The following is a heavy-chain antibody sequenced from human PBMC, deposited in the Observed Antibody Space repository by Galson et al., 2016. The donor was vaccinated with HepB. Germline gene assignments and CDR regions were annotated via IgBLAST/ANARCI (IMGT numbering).Heavy chain of an antibody. D-gene: IGHD6-19*01. CDR1: GFTFSHYF. Sequence: SLRLSCAASGFTFSHYFVSWIRQAPGKGLGWISYISSYGSTIYYADSVKGRFTISRDNAENSLYLQMNSLRAEDTAVYYCARVRWLEPLDYWGQGTLVTVSS. CDR2: ISSYGSTI. CDR3: ARVRWLEPLDY. V-gene: IGHV3-11*04. J-gene: IGHJ4*02.